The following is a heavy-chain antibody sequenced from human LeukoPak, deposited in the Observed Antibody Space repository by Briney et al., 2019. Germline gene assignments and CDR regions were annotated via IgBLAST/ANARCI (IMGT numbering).Heavy chain of an antibody. CDR2: THYSGAT. Sequence: SETLSLTCTVPGGSISSYYWSWLRQPPGKGLEYIGYTHYSGATNYNPSLKSRVTISLDTSGNQFSLKLSSVTAADTAVYYCASGYCGGACQLGGVDMWGQGTMVTVSS. D-gene: IGHD2-21*02. CDR3: ASGYCGGACQLGGVDM. J-gene: IGHJ3*02. V-gene: IGHV4-59*01. CDR1: GGSISSYY.